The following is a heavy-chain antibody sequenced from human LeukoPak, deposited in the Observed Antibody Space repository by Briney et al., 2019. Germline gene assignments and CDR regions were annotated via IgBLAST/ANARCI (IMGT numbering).Heavy chain of an antibody. V-gene: IGHV3-23*01. CDR2: ISGSGGST. CDR3: AKDVGEVPAAPDAFDI. D-gene: IGHD2-2*01. Sequence: GGSLRLSCAASGFTFSIYAMSWVRQAPGKGLEWVSAISGSGGSTYYADSVKGRFTISRDNSKNTLYLQMNSLRAEDTAVYYCAKDVGEVPAAPDAFDIWGQGTMVTVSS. J-gene: IGHJ3*02. CDR1: GFTFSIYA.